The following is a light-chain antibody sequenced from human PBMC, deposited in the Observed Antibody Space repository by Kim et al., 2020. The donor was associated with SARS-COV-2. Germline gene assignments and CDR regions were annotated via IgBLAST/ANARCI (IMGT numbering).Light chain of an antibody. CDR3: QSADSSGTHVV. Sequence: PGQKARITCSGDALPKQYAYWYKQKPGQAPVLVIYKDSERPSGIPERFSGSSSGTTVTLTISGVQAEDEADYYCQSADSSGTHVVFGGGTQLTVL. CDR2: KDS. CDR1: ALPKQY. V-gene: IGLV3-25*03. J-gene: IGLJ2*01.